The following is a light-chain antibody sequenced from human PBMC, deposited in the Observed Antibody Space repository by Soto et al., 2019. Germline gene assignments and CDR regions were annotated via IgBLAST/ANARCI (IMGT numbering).Light chain of an antibody. CDR3: QQHNNWSLT. Sequence: EIVLTQSPATLSLSPGERATLSCRASQSVSSYLAWFQQKPGQAPRLLIHDASNRATGIPARFSGSGSGTDFTLTISSLEPEDFAVYYCQQHNNWSLTFGGGTQVEIK. CDR1: QSVSSY. CDR2: DAS. J-gene: IGKJ4*01. V-gene: IGKV3-11*01.